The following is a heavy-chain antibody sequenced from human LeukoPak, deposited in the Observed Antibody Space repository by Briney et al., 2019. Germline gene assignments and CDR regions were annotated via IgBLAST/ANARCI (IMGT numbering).Heavy chain of an antibody. CDR2: ISGSGGST. CDR3: ARGLAYYYASSAYFLDF. J-gene: IGHJ4*02. Sequence: GGSLRLSCAASGFTFSSYGMSWVRQAPGKGLEWVSAISGSGGSTYYADSVKGRFTISRDNSKNSLYLQMNSLRAEDTAVFYCARGLAYYYASSAYFLDFWGQGTLVTVSS. V-gene: IGHV3-23*01. D-gene: IGHD3-22*01. CDR1: GFTFSSYG.